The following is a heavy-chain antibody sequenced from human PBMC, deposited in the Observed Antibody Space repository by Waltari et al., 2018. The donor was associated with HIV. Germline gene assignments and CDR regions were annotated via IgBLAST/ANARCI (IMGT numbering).Heavy chain of an antibody. CDR3: ARDQTMTRAFDI. CDR2: ISYDGSNK. D-gene: IGHD3-22*01. CDR1: GYTFSRYD. V-gene: IGHV3-30*01. Sequence: VQLVASGVVVVQPGRSLSLSCAASGYTFSRYDMHWVRQAPGKGLEWVAVISYDGSNKYYSDSVKGRFTISRDNSKNTLDLQMNILRAEDTAVYYCARDQTMTRAFDIWGQGTMVTVSS. J-gene: IGHJ3*02.